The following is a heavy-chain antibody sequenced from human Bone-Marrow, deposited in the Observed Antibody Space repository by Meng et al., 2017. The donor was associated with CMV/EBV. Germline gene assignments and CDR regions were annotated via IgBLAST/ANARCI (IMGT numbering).Heavy chain of an antibody. J-gene: IGHJ4*02. CDR1: GLTFSSHT. Sequence: GGSLRLSCEASGLTFSSHTMYWVRQAPGKGLERVAVISADGRNTHNADSVQGRFTISRDNSNNTLYLQMNSLRPDDTAVYYCAREYFGYLDSWGQGNRVNVDS. V-gene: IGHV3-30*04. D-gene: IGHD2-8*01. CDR2: ISADGRNT. CDR3: AREYFGYLDS.